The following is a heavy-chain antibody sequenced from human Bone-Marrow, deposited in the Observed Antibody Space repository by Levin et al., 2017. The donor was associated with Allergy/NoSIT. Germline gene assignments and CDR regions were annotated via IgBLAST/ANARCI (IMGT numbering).Heavy chain of an antibody. V-gene: IGHV3-23*01. J-gene: IGHJ4*02. CDR3: TKESPMSGDFYFDS. CDR2: ISSSGAAT. D-gene: IGHD1-26*01. Sequence: GSLRLSCAASGFTFSRSAMGWVRQAPGKGLEWVSSISSSGAATYYADSVKGRFAISRDNSKNTLYLEMNSLGAEDSALYYCTKESPMSGDFYFDSWGQGALVTVSS. CDR1: GFTFSRSA.